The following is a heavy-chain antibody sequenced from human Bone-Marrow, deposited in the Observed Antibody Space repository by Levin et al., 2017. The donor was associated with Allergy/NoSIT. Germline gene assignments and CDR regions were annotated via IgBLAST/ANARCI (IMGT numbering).Heavy chain of an antibody. D-gene: IGHD3-3*01. CDR2: IYYSGST. V-gene: IGHV4-59*01. CDR1: GGSITSYY. Sequence: SETLSLTCTVSGGSITSYYWSWIRQPPGRGLEWIGYIYYSGSTNYNPSLKSRVTISVDTSKNQFSLKLSSVTAADTAVYYCARVGFWSGFYGMDVWGQGTTVTVSS. J-gene: IGHJ6*02. CDR3: ARVGFWSGFYGMDV.